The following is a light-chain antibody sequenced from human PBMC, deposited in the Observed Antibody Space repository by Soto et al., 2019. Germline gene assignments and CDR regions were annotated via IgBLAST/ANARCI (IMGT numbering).Light chain of an antibody. CDR3: QQYDTSPRT. J-gene: IGKJ1*01. V-gene: IGKV3D-20*01. CDR1: QSVSSY. CDR2: DAS. Sequence: EIVLTQSPATLSLSPGERATLXXGASQSVSSYVAWYQQKPGQAPRXVIYDASSRATGIPDRFSGSGSGTDFSLTISRLEPEDFAVYYCQQYDTSPRTFGQGTKVNIK.